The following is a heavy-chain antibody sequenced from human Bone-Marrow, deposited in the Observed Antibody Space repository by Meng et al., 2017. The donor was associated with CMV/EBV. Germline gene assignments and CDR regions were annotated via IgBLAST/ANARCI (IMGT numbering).Heavy chain of an antibody. V-gene: IGHV3-23*01. D-gene: IGHD4-17*01. Sequence: SCAASGITFTTYAMSRGRQAPAKVFEWVAVIGSGGTVYHEDSVKGRFTISRDNSKKTVYLQMNSLGAEYTAVYYCAAKMRGDYAFEYWGQGSLVTVSS. CDR2: IGSGGTV. CDR3: AAKMRGDYAFEY. CDR1: GITFTTYA. J-gene: IGHJ4*02.